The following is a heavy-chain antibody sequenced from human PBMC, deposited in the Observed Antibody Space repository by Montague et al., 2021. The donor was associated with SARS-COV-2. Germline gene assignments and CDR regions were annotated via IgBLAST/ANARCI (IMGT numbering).Heavy chain of an antibody. CDR2: IYYSGST. Sequence: TLSLTCTVSGGSISSSNYYWGWIRQPPGKGLEWIGGIYYSGSTYYTPSLKSRVTISVDTSKNQFSLRLSSVTAADTAVYYCARHSGRDTIFGVVIIFDAFDIWGQGTMVTVSS. J-gene: IGHJ3*02. CDR1: GGSISSSNYY. CDR3: ARHSGRDTIFGVVIIFDAFDI. D-gene: IGHD3-3*01. V-gene: IGHV4-39*01.